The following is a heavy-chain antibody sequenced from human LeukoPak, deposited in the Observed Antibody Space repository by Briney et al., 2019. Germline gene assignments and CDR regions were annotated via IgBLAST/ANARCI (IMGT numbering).Heavy chain of an antibody. CDR3: ARDPYSGTYGDTYYYYMDV. Sequence: GGSLRLSCAASGFTVSSNYMSWVRQAPGKGLEWVSFIYSGGNTHYSDSVKGRFTISRDNARNSLYLQMNSLRAEDTAVYYCARDPYSGTYGDTYYYYMDVWGKGTTVTISS. V-gene: IGHV3-53*01. CDR1: GFTVSSNY. D-gene: IGHD1-26*01. J-gene: IGHJ6*03. CDR2: IYSGGNT.